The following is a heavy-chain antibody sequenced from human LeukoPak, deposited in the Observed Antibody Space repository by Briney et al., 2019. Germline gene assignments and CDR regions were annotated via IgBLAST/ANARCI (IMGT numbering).Heavy chain of an antibody. D-gene: IGHD4-17*01. CDR2: IIPILGIA. J-gene: IGHJ4*02. CDR3: AREITIYGDSGDY. CDR1: GGTFSSYA. Sequence: WASVKVSCKASGGTFSSYAISWVRQAPGQGLEWMGRIIPILGIANYAQKFQGILTITADKSTSTAYMELNSLRSEDTAVYYCAREITIYGDSGDYWGQGTLVTVSS. V-gene: IGHV1-69*04.